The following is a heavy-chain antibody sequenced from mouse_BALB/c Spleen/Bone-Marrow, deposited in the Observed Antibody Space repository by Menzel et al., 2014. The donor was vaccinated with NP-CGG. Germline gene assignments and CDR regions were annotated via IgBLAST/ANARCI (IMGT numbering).Heavy chain of an antibody. Sequence: VQVVESGAELVRPEASVKLSCKASGYSFTSYWMSWVKQRPGQGLEWIGMIHPSDSETRLNQKFKDKATLTVDKSSSTAYMQLSSPTSEDSAVYYCARRDYGYDRDWYFDVWGAGTTVTVSS. CDR1: GYSFTSYW. D-gene: IGHD2-2*01. V-gene: IGHV1-61*01. J-gene: IGHJ1*01. CDR3: ARRDYGYDRDWYFDV. CDR2: IHPSDSET.